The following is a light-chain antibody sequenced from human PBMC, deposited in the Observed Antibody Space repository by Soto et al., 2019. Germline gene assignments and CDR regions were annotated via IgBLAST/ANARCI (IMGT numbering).Light chain of an antibody. V-gene: IGKV1-39*01. CDR3: QQSSSVPRT. J-gene: IGKJ1*01. CDR1: QHIATS. CDR2: GAS. Sequence: DIQMTQSPSLLSASIGDRVTITCRASQHIATSLSWFQHKVGKAPTLLIYGASALLSGVPSRFSGSGSGTHFTLTISGLQPEDFATYYCQQSSSVPRTFGQGTRVDLK.